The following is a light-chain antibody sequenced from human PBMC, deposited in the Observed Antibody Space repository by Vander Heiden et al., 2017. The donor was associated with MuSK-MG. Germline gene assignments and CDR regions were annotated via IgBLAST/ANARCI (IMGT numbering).Light chain of an antibody. CDR2: WAS. Sequence: DTALTHPPHPLAVPLGGTATPTLPSSQSVLYSSNNKNYLAWYQQRPGQPPKLLIYWASTRDSGVPDRFSGSGSGTDFTLTISSLQAEDVAVYYCQQYYSTLLSFGGGTKVEIK. CDR3: QQYYSTLLS. CDR1: QSVLYSSNNKNY. V-gene: IGKV4-1*01. J-gene: IGKJ4*01.